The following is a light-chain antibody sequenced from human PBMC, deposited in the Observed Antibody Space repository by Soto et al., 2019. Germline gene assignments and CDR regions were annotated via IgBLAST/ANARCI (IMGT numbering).Light chain of an antibody. V-gene: IGLV1-47*01. CDR1: SSNIGTNY. J-gene: IGLJ1*01. Sequence: QSVLTQPPSASGTPGQRVSVSCSGSSSNIGTNYVYWYQHPPGAAPRLLIFRDDHRPAGVPVRFSASKSGTSASLAINGLRSEDEADYYCAAWDDSLNAFYGFGTGTKSPS. CDR2: RDD. CDR3: AAWDDSLNAFYG.